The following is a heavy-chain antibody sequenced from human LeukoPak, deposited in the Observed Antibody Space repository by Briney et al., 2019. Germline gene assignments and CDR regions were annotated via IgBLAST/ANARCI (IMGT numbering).Heavy chain of an antibody. CDR2: IYPGGSDT. V-gene: IGHV5-51*01. D-gene: IGHD3-3*01. CDR1: GYSFTSYW. CDR3: ARRAPRDFWSGYYNRDHDAFDI. J-gene: IGHJ3*02. Sequence: GESLKISCKGSGYSFTSYWIGWARQMPGKGLEWMGIIYPGGSDTRYSPSFQGQVTISADKSISTAYLQWSSLKASDTAMYYCARRAPRDFWSGYYNRDHDAFDIWGQGTMVTVSS.